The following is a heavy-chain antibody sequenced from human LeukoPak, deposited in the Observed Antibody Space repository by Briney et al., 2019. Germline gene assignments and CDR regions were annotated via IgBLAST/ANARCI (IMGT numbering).Heavy chain of an antibody. V-gene: IGHV3-30*02. Sequence: GGSLRLSCAASGFTFSSYGMHWVRQAPGKGLEWVAFIRYDGSNKYYADSVKGRFTISRDNSKNTLYLQMNSLRAEDTAVYYCARVVLAAAAGGFKYNWFDPWGQGTLVTVSS. J-gene: IGHJ5*02. CDR3: ARVVLAAAAGGFKYNWFDP. CDR2: IRYDGSNK. CDR1: GFTFSSYG. D-gene: IGHD6-13*01.